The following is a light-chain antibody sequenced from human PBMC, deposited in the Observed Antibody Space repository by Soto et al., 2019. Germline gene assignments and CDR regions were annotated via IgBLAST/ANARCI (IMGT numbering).Light chain of an antibody. Sequence: DIQMTQVSSNLSGSVGDRGTITSRGSQTISSWLAWYQQKPGKDPKILIYAESNLETGAQSRFSGSGSGTDFTFTISSLQPEDIATYYCQQYDNLPTLGNGTRLELK. CDR2: AES. CDR1: QTISSW. V-gene: IGKV1-33*01. J-gene: IGKJ5*01. CDR3: QQYDNLPT.